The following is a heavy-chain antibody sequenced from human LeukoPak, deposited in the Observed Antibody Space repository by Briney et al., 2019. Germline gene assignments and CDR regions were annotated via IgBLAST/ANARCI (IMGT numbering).Heavy chain of an antibody. CDR2: IYYSGST. V-gene: IGHV4-59*08. D-gene: IGHD3-3*01. J-gene: IGHJ4*02. CDR1: GGSISSYY. CDR3: ARHAYYDFWSGYSALDY. Sequence: SETLSLTCTVSGGSISSYYWSWIRQPPGKGLEWIGYIYYSGSTNYNPSLKSRVTISVDTSKNQFSLKLSSVTAADTAVYYCARHAYYDFWSGYSALDYWGQGTLVTVSS.